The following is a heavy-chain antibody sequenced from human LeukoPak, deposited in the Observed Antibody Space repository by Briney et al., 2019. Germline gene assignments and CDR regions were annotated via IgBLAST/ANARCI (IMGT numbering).Heavy chain of an antibody. V-gene: IGHV4-39*01. J-gene: IGHJ3*02. CDR3: ARLSPIVADIVVVPAAMCAFDI. CDR1: GGSTSSSSQY. CDR2: LYYSGST. Sequence: SETLSLTCTVSGGSTSSSSQYWAWIRQPPGKGLEWIGSLYYSGSTYYNPSLKSRVTISVDTSKNQFSLKLSSVTAADTAVYYCARLSPIVADIVVVPAAMCAFDIWGQGTMVTVSS. D-gene: IGHD2-2*01.